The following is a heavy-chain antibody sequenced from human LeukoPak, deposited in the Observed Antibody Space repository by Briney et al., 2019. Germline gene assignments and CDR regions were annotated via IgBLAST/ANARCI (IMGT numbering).Heavy chain of an antibody. CDR3: AREITYYYDSSGYLTFDY. Sequence: PSETLSLTCTVSGGSISSYYWSWIRQPAGKGLEWIGRIYTSGSTNYNPSLKSRVTMSVDTSKYPFSLKLTSVTAADTAVYYCAREITYYYDSSGYLTFDYWGQGTLVTVSS. D-gene: IGHD3-22*01. J-gene: IGHJ4*02. CDR2: IYTSGST. CDR1: GGSISSYY. V-gene: IGHV4-4*07.